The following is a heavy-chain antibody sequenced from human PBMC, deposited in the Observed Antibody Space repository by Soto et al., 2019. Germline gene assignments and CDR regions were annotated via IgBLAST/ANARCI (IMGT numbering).Heavy chain of an antibody. D-gene: IGHD3-3*01. Sequence: GPLRISRAASVFTFSSYSMNWVRQAPGKGLEWVSSISSISSYIYYADSVKGRFTISRDNAKNSLYLQMNSLRAEDTAVYYCTTIFGDAFDIWGQGTMVTVSS. CDR1: VFTFSSYS. J-gene: IGHJ3*02. CDR2: ISSISSYI. V-gene: IGHV3-21*01. CDR3: TTIFGDAFDI.